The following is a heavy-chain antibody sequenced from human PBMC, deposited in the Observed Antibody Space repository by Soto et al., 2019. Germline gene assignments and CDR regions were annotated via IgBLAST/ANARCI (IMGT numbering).Heavy chain of an antibody. CDR2: ISSSSSSI. V-gene: IGHV3-48*01. Sequence: GGSLRLSCAASGFTFSSYSMNWVRQAPGKGLEWVSYISSSSSSIYYADSVKGRFTISRDNSKNTLYLQMNSLRPEDTAVYYCAKEGALGLYYFDYRGQGTLVTVSS. J-gene: IGHJ4*02. D-gene: IGHD3-10*01. CDR3: AKEGALGLYYFDY. CDR1: GFTFSSYS.